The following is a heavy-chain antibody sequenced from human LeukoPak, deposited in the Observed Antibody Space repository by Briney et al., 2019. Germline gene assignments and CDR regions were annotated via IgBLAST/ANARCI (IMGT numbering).Heavy chain of an antibody. CDR3: ASANCGGDCYVDY. Sequence: SETLSLTCTVFGGSISSGGYYWGWIRQHPGRGLEWIGYIYYSGSTYYNPSLKSRVTISVDTSKNQFSLKLSSVTAADTAVYYCASANCGGDCYVDYWGQGTLVTVSS. V-gene: IGHV4-31*03. J-gene: IGHJ4*02. D-gene: IGHD2-21*02. CDR1: GGSISSGGYY. CDR2: IYYSGST.